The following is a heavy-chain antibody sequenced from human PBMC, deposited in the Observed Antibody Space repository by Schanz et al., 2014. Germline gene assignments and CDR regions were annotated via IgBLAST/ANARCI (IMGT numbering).Heavy chain of an antibody. Sequence: QVQLIQSGAEVKKPGASVKVSCTASGYTFTSYDINWVRQAPGQGLEWMGWINPNSGTTNYAQKFQGWVTMTRDTSISTAYMELRSLRSDDTAVYYCARGGVDAAAGGNYWGQGTLVTVSS. CDR1: GYTFTSYD. V-gene: IGHV1-2*04. D-gene: IGHD6-13*01. CDR2: INPNSGTT. CDR3: ARGGVDAAAGGNY. J-gene: IGHJ4*02.